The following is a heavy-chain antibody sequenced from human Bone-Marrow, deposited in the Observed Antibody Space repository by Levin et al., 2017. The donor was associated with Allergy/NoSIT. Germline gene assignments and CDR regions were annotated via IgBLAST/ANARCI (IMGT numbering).Heavy chain of an antibody. CDR3: AKDVYDYNGRGPWRWLDQ. Sequence: PGGSLRLSCAASGFTFNIYRMYWVRQAPGKGLEWVALISYDGSLEYYADSVKGRFTISRDNSKNTLYLQMNSLRPGDTAVYYCAKDVYDYNGRGPWRWLDQWGQGTLVSASP. V-gene: IGHV3-30*18. CDR2: ISYDGSLE. J-gene: IGHJ5*02. D-gene: IGHD5/OR15-5a*01. CDR1: GFTFNIYR.